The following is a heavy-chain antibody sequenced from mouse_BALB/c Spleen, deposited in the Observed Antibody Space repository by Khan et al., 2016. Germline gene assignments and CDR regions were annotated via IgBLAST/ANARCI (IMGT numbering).Heavy chain of an antibody. J-gene: IGHJ3*01. CDR3: AGALFVY. D-gene: IGHD6-1*01. CDR1: GYTSANYW. Sequence: QVQLQQSGAELARPGASVRMSCKASGYTSANYWMQWVKQRPGQGLEWIGSIYTGDGDTRYSQKFKDQATLTVDKSSSSAYMHLRSVASEDSAVYFCAGALFVYWGQGTQVPVSA. CDR2: IYTGDGDT. V-gene: IGHV1-87*01.